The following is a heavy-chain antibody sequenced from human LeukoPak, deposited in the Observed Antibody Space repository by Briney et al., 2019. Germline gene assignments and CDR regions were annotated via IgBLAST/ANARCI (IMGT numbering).Heavy chain of an antibody. CDR2: INHSRST. Sequence: PGGSLRLSCAASGFTFSDYHMTWIPQAPGKGLEWIGAINHSRSTNYNPSLKSRVTISVDTSKNQFSLKLSSVTAADTAVYYCARIIAVAGTHGLFDIWGQGTMVTVSS. J-gene: IGHJ3*02. CDR1: GFTFSDYH. V-gene: IGHV4-34*01. D-gene: IGHD6-19*01. CDR3: ARIIAVAGTHGLFDI.